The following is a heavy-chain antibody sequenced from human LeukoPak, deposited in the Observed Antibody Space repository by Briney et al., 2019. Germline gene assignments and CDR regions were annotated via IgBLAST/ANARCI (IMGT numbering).Heavy chain of an antibody. V-gene: IGHV3-23*01. J-gene: IGHJ4*02. Sequence: GGSLRLSCAASGFTFSSYAMSWVRQAPGKGLEWVSAISGSGVTTYYADSVKGRFTISRDNAKNSLYLQTNSLRAEDTAVYYCARDLHWAFDYWGQGTLVTVSS. CDR1: GFTFSSYA. CDR3: ARDLHWAFDY. CDR2: ISGSGVTT. D-gene: IGHD3-16*01.